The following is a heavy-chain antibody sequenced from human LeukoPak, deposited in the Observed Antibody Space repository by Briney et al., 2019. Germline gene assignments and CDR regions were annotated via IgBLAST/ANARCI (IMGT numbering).Heavy chain of an antibody. CDR2: ISGSGGST. CDR1: GFTFSSYA. J-gene: IGHJ3*02. Sequence: GGSLRLSCAASGFTFSSYAMSWVRQAPGKGVERVSAISGSGGSTYYTDSVKGRFTIYRDNSENTLYLQINSLRAEDTAVYYCAKGDGYSHAFDIWGQGTMVTVSS. CDR3: AKGDGYSHAFDI. D-gene: IGHD5-24*01. V-gene: IGHV3-23*01.